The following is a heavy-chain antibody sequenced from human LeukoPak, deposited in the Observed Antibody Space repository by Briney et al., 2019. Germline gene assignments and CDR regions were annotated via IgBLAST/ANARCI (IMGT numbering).Heavy chain of an antibody. Sequence: GGSLRLSCVGSGFTFSSYSMSWVRQAPGKGLEWVSSASGADGNKYYSESVKGRFTVSRDNSKNTLYLHMNTLRAEDTALYFCAKDRSLYGVPWYFALWGPGALVTVSS. CDR1: GFTFSSYS. CDR3: AKDRSLYGVPWYFAL. J-gene: IGHJ2*01. D-gene: IGHD2-8*01. CDR2: ASGADGNK. V-gene: IGHV3-23*01.